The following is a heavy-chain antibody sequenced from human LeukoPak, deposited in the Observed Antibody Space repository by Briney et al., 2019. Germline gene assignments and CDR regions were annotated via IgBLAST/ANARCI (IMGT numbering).Heavy chain of an antibody. CDR1: GFTFSSYA. D-gene: IGHD3-10*01. V-gene: IGHV3-23*01. CDR2: ILDSGYST. CDR3: ARVPVPLWLGEFVNYYMDI. Sequence: GGSLRLSCAASGFTFSSYAMSWVRQAPGKGLEWVSGILDSGYSTYYANSVKGRFTISRDNSNNTLYLQMNSLRAEDTAVYYCARVPVPLWLGEFVNYYMDIWGKGTTVTVSS. J-gene: IGHJ6*03.